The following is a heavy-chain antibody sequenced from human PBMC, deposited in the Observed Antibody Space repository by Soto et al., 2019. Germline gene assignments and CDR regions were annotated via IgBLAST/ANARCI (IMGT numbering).Heavy chain of an antibody. D-gene: IGHD3-3*01. CDR2: IYYSGST. CDR3: ARGAPYYDFWSGWGAFDI. CDR1: GGSISSYY. V-gene: IGHV4-59*01. Sequence: SETLSLTCTVSGGSISSYYWSWIRQPPGKGLEWIGDIYYSGSTKYNPSLKSRVTISVDTSKNQFSQKLSSVTAADTAVYYCARGAPYYDFWSGWGAFDIWGQGTMVTVSS. J-gene: IGHJ3*02.